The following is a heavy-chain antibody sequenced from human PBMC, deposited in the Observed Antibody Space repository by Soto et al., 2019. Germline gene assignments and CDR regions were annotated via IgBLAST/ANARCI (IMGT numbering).Heavy chain of an antibody. CDR3: DTKRTAITPIGPRY. J-gene: IGHJ4*02. Sequence: VGSVRLSGAASGFTFRNAGMSWVPQAPGKGVGGGGRSKSKTDGGTPEYAAAVEGRFTIAREDSKHTVYLPMDSLKTEDTAVYYCDTKRTAITPIGPRYWGPGTLGPVSS. V-gene: IGHV3-15*01. CDR2: SKSKTDGGTP. D-gene: IGHD1-20*01. CDR1: GFTFRNAG.